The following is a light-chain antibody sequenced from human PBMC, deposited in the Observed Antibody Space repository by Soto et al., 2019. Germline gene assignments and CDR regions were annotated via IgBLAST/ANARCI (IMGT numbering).Light chain of an antibody. CDR3: QQLNSYPRT. CDR1: QGINSY. CDR2: AAS. J-gene: IGKJ1*01. Sequence: DIQLTQSPSVLSASVGDRVTITCRASQGINSYLAWYQQKPGKVPKLLIYAASTLHSGVPSRFSGSGSGTEFTLTISSLQPEDFATYYCQQLNSYPRTLGQGTKVEI. V-gene: IGKV1-9*01.